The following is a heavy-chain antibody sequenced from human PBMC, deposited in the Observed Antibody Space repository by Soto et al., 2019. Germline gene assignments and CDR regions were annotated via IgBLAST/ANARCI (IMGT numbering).Heavy chain of an antibody. J-gene: IGHJ4*02. CDR2: IFYTGST. CDR1: GGPFSRGGYY. Sequence: PSETLSLTCTVSGGPFSRGGYYWSWIRQHPGKGLECIGYIFYTGSTYYNPTLKSRVTMSVDTSKNQFSLKLSSVTAADTAVYYCASSGWLYFDCWGQGTLVTVSS. V-gene: IGHV4-31*03. CDR3: ASSGWLYFDC. D-gene: IGHD6-19*01.